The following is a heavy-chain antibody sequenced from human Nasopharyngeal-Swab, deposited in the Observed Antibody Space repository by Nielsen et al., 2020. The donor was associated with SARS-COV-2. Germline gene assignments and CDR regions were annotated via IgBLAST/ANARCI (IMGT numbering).Heavy chain of an antibody. CDR2: ISSSGSTI. V-gene: IGHV3-11*04. D-gene: IGHD6-13*01. CDR3: ARNLAAAHQYYFDY. CDR1: GFTFSDYY. J-gene: IGHJ4*02. Sequence: GESLKIYCAASGFTFSDYYMSWIRQAPGKGLEWVSYISSSGSTIYYADSVKGRFTISRDNAKNSLYLQMNSLRAEDTAVYYCARNLAAAHQYYFDYWGQGTLVTVSS.